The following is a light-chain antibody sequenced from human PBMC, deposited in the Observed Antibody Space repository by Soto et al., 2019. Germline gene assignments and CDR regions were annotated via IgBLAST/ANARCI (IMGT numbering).Light chain of an antibody. CDR1: SSNIGSNT. V-gene: IGLV1-44*01. CDR3: AAWDDILNGYV. Sequence: QSVLTQPPSASGTPGQRVTISCSGSSSNIGSNTVNWYQQLPGTAPKLLIYSYNQRPSGVPDRFSDSKSGTSASLAISGLQSEDEADYYCAAWDDILNGYVFGTGTKVTVL. CDR2: SYN. J-gene: IGLJ1*01.